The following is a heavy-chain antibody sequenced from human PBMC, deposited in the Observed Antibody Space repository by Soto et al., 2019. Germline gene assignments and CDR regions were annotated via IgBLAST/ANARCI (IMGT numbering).Heavy chain of an antibody. CDR1: GFTFSSYS. CDR2: ISSSSSYI. J-gene: IGHJ4*02. CDR3: ARDSTFTRTDY. V-gene: IGHV3-21*01. Sequence: GGSLRLACAASGFTFSSYSMDWVRQAPGKGLEWVSSISSSSSYIYYADSVKGRFTISRDNAKNSLYLQMNSLRAEDTAVYYCARDSTFTRTDYWGQGTLVTVSS.